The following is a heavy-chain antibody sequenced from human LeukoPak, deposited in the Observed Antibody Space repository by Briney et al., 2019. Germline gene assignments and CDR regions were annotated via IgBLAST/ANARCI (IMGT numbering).Heavy chain of an antibody. J-gene: IGHJ4*02. D-gene: IGHD6-6*01. V-gene: IGHV1-46*01. CDR3: AREGYSSSAQGYFDY. Sequence: GASVKVSCKASGYTFTSYYMHWVRQAPGQGPEWMGIINPSGGCTSYAQKFQGRVTMTRDTSTSTVYMELSSLRSEDTAVYYCAREGYSSSAQGYFDYWGQGTLVTVSS. CDR1: GYTFTSYY. CDR2: INPSGGCT.